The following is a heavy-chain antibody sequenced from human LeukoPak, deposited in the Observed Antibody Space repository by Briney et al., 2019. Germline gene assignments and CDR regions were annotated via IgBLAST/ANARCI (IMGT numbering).Heavy chain of an antibody. CDR1: GYTFTCYD. D-gene: IGHD3-22*01. CDR2: IIPILGIA. J-gene: IGHJ4*02. V-gene: IGHV1-69*04. Sequence: GASVKVSCKASGYTFTCYDINWVRQASGQGLEWMGRIIPILGIAKYAQKFQGRVTITADKSTSTAYMELSSLRSEDTAVYYCATIGDSSGYFDYWGQGTLVTVSS. CDR3: ATIGDSSGYFDY.